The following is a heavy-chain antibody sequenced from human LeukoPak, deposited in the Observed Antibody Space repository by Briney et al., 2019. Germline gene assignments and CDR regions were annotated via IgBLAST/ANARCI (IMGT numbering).Heavy chain of an antibody. J-gene: IGHJ3*01. CDR3: ARHCDILTGYSAYAFDF. CDR1: GGSISTYY. V-gene: IGHV4-59*08. CDR2: IYYSGST. Sequence: PSETLSLTCTVSGGSISTYYRSWIRQPPGKGLEWIGYIYYSGSTNYNPSLESRVTISVDTSKNRFSLKLSSVTAADTAVYYCARHCDILTGYSAYAFDFWGQGTMVTVSS. D-gene: IGHD3-9*01.